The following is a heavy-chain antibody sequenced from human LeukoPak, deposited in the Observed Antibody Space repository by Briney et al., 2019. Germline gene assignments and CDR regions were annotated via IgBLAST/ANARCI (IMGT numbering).Heavy chain of an antibody. V-gene: IGHV3-30*02. J-gene: IGHJ4*02. CDR2: IRYDGSNK. D-gene: IGHD3-10*01. Sequence: PGGSLRRSCAASGFTFSSYGMHWVRQAPGNGLEWVAFIRYDGSNKYYADSVKGRFTISRDNSKTTLYVQMNSLRAEDTAVYYCAKEGWTYYGSGSYFDYWGQGTLVTVSS. CDR3: AKEGWTYYGSGSYFDY. CDR1: GFTFSSYG.